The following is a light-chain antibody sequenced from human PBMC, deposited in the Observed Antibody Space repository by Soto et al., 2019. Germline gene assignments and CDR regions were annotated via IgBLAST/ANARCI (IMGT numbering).Light chain of an antibody. J-gene: IGKJ2*01. Sequence: EIVMTQFPATLCVSPGERATLSCRASQSLSSNLAWYQQKPGQPPRLLIYGASTRATGIPARFSGSGSGTEFTLTISSLQSEDFAVYYCQQYNYWYTFGQGTKVEMK. V-gene: IGKV3-15*01. CDR3: QQYNYWYT. CDR2: GAS. CDR1: QSLSSN.